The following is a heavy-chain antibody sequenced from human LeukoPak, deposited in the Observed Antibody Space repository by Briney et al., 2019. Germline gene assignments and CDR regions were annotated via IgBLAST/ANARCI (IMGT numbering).Heavy chain of an antibody. Sequence: GASVKVSCKASGYTFTSYGISWVRQAPGQGLEWMGGIIPIFGTANYAQKFQGRVTITADESTSTAYMELSSLRSEDTAVYYCAVDYYDSSVPRGGYYGMDVWGQGTTVTVSS. D-gene: IGHD3-22*01. CDR2: IIPIFGTA. CDR3: AVDYYDSSVPRGGYYGMDV. V-gene: IGHV1-69*13. CDR1: GYTFTSYG. J-gene: IGHJ6*02.